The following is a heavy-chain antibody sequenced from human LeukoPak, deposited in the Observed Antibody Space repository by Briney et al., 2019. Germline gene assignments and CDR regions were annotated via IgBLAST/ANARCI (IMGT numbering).Heavy chain of an antibody. CDR2: ITSSSSYT. D-gene: IGHD4-17*01. J-gene: IGHJ4*02. CDR1: GFTFSTYN. V-gene: IGHV3-21*04. CDR3: AKQSHDYGGYMDF. Sequence: GGSLRLSCAASGFTFSTYNMNWVRQAPGKGLEWVSSITSSSSYTFYADSVKGRFTISRDNAKNSLYLQMNSLRADDTALYYCAKQSHDYGGYMDFWGQGTLVTVSS.